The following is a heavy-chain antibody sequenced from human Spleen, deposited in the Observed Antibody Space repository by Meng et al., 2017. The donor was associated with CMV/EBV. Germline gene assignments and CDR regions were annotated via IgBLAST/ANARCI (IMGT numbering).Heavy chain of an antibody. D-gene: IGHD2-2*01. J-gene: IGHJ6*02. CDR2: IYYSGST. Sequence: SETLSLTCTVSGGSISSYYWSWIRQPPGKGLEWIGYIYYSGSTNYNPSLKSRVTISVDTSKNQFSLKLSSVTAADTAVYYCTSDQCSKTRCSRLYYYGVDVWGQGTTVTVSS. CDR1: GGSISSYY. V-gene: IGHV4-59*01. CDR3: TSDQCSKTRCSRLYYYGVDV.